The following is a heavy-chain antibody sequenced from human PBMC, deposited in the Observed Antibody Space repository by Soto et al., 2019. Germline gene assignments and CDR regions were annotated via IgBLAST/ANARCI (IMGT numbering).Heavy chain of an antibody. CDR1: GGSITSSEYY. D-gene: IGHD3-9*01. J-gene: IGHJ4*02. Sequence: SETLSLTCTVSGGSITSSEYYWAWIRQPPGKGLQFVGTIYYSGSSYSNPSLKSRLSMSVDTSKNQFSLTMKSVTAADTGVYYCASHPLTWRDADSRCQGVLGT. CDR3: ASHPLTWRDADS. V-gene: IGHV4-39*01. CDR2: IYYSGSS.